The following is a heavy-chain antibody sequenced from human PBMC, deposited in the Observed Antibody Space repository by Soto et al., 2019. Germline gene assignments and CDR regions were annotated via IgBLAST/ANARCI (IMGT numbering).Heavy chain of an antibody. Sequence: HPGGSLRLSCAASGFTFSSYAMSWVRQAPGKGLEWVSAISGSGGSTYYADSVKGRFTISRDNSKNTLYLQMNSRRAEDTAVYDCAKMRVVVVPKNAFDIWGQGTMVTVSS. CDR3: AKMRVVVVPKNAFDI. V-gene: IGHV3-23*01. CDR1: GFTFSSYA. J-gene: IGHJ3*02. D-gene: IGHD3-22*01. CDR2: ISGSGGST.